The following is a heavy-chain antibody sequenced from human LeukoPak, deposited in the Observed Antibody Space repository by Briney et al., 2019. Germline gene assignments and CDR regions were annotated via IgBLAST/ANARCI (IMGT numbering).Heavy chain of an antibody. J-gene: IGHJ5*02. V-gene: IGHV3-21*01. CDR3: ARGATDTTRWFDP. CDR2: ISRASESI. CDR1: GFNFNTYS. Sequence: PGGSLRLSCEASGFNFNTYSMAWVRQAPGKGLEWVSIISRASESIFYADSVKGRFTISRDNAKNSLYLQMNGLRAEDTAAYYCARGATDTTRWFDPWGQGTLVTVSS. D-gene: IGHD1-7*01.